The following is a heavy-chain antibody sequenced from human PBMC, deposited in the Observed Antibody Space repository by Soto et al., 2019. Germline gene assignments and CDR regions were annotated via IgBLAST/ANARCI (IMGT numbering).Heavy chain of an antibody. D-gene: IGHD3-22*01. Sequence: EVQLLESGGGLVQPGGSLRLSCAASGFTFSSYAMSWVRQAPGKGLEWVSAISGSGGSTYYADSVKGRFTISRDNSKNTLYLQMNSLRAEDPAVYYCAGIVVVTKGTTDRRGAFDIWGQGTMVTVSS. V-gene: IGHV3-23*01. CDR1: GFTFSSYA. CDR3: AGIVVVTKGTTDRRGAFDI. J-gene: IGHJ3*02. CDR2: ISGSGGST.